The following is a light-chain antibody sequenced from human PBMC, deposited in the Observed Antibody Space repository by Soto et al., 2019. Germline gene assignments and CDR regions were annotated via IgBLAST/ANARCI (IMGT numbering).Light chain of an antibody. V-gene: IGKV4-1*01. CDR2: WAS. Sequence: DIVMTQSPDSLAVSLGERATINCKSSQSVLFSSNNNNRLAWYQQKPGQPPKLLIYWASTREYGVPDRFSGTGSGTDFTLTISSLQAEDVAVYYCQQYYSIPWTFGQGTKVEIK. CDR1: QSVLFSSNNNNR. J-gene: IGKJ1*01. CDR3: QQYYSIPWT.